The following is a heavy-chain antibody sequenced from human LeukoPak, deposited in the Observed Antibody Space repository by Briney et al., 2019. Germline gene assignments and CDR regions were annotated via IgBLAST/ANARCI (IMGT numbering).Heavy chain of an antibody. D-gene: IGHD3-22*01. V-gene: IGHV1-2*02. CDR1: GYTFIDYF. CDR3: ARAQPYYYDSSGYP. Sequence: GASVKVSCKASGYTFIDYFIHWVRQAPGQGLEWMGWINPNSGGTNYAQKFQGRVTMTRDTSISTAYMELSRLRSDDTAVYYCARAQPYYYDSSGYPWGQGTLVTVSS. J-gene: IGHJ5*02. CDR2: INPNSGGT.